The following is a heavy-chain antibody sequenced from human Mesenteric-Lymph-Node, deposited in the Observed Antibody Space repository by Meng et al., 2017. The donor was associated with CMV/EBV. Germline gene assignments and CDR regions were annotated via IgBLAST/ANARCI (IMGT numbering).Heavy chain of an antibody. V-gene: IGHV1-69*05. D-gene: IGHD2-2*01. J-gene: IGHJ4*02. CDR1: GGTFSSYA. CDR3: ARSSQYQLLLNYYFDY. CDR2: IIPIFGTA. Sequence: SVKVSCKASGGTFSSYAISWVRQAPGQGLEWMGGIIPIFGTANYAQKFQGRVTITTDESTSTAYMELSSLRSEDTAVYYCARSSQYQLLLNYYFDYWGQGTLVTVSS.